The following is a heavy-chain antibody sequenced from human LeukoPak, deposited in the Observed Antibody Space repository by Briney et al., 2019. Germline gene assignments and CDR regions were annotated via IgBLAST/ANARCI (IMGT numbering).Heavy chain of an antibody. D-gene: IGHD2-21*02. CDR1: GFTFSSYS. J-gene: IGHJ3*02. CDR2: ISSSSSTI. V-gene: IGHV3-48*02. Sequence: GGSLRLSCAASGFTFSSYSMNWVRHAPGKGLEWVSYISSSSSTIYYADSVKGRFTISRDNAKNSLYLQMHSLRDEDTAVYYCARDTPSTYCGGDCYSENAFDIWGQGTMVTVSS. CDR3: ARDTPSTYCGGDCYSENAFDI.